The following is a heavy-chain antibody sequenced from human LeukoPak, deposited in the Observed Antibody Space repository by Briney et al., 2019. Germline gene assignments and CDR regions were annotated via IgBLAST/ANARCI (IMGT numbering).Heavy chain of an antibody. J-gene: IGHJ4*02. CDR1: GFPFNAYW. D-gene: IGHD6-13*01. Sequence: GGSLRLSCAASGFPFNAYWMTWVRQAPGKGLEWVTNIRQDGDTKYYVDSVKGRFTISRDNAMNSLYLQMNSLRAKDTAIYYCARSLPYGTTWYGRSDFWGQGTLVTVSS. CDR2: IRQDGDTK. V-gene: IGHV3-7*03. CDR3: ARSLPYGTTWYGRSDF.